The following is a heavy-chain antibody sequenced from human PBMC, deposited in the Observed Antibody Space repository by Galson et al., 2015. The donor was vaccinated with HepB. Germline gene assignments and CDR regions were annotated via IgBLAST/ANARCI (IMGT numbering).Heavy chain of an antibody. D-gene: IGHD1-26*01. J-gene: IGHJ4*02. CDR1: GFTFSSYT. Sequence: SLRLSCAASGFTFSSYTMSWVRQAPGKGLEWVSAISGSGGSTYYADSVKGRFTISRDNSKNTLYLQMNSLRAEDTAVYYCAKDTILVGATTSQEGYWGQGTLVTVSS. V-gene: IGHV3-23*01. CDR2: ISGSGGST. CDR3: AKDTILVGATTSQEGY.